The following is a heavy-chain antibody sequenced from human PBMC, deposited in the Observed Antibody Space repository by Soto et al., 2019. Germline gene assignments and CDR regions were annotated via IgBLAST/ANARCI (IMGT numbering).Heavy chain of an antibody. CDR1: GFTFTNYW. J-gene: IGHJ4*02. CDR2: IRQDGSET. CDR3: ATLMVDPYYYEPSGYFRD. D-gene: IGHD3-22*01. Sequence: GGSLKLSCAGSGFTFTNYWMSWVRQAPGKGLEWVANIRQDGSETYYVDSVNGRFTISKDTANNSLYLQMNNLRAEDAAIYYCATLMVDPYYYEPSGYFRDWGPGTLVTVSS. V-gene: IGHV3-7*01.